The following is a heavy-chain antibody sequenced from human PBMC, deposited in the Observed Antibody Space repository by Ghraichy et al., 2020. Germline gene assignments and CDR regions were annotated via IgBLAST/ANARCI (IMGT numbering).Heavy chain of an antibody. CDR3: ARGLPVYAIEGSTHYYYGMDV. D-gene: IGHD2-8*01. J-gene: IGHJ6*02. CDR1: GGTFSSYA. V-gene: IGHV1-69*13. CDR2: IIPIFGTA. Sequence: SVKVSCKASGGTFSSYAISWVRQAPGQGLEWMGGIIPIFGTANYAQKFQGRVTITADESTSTAYMELSSLRSEDTAVYYCARGLPVYAIEGSTHYYYGMDVWGQGTTVTVSS.